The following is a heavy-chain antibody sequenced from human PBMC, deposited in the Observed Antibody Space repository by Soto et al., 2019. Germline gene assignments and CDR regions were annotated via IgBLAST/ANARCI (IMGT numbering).Heavy chain of an antibody. J-gene: IGHJ5*02. D-gene: IGHD2-2*01. CDR1: GYTFTSYG. Sequence: QVQLVQSGAEVKKPGASVKVSCKASGYTFTSYGISWVRQAPGQGLEWMGWISAYNGNTNYAQKLQGRVTMTTDTSPSTAYMELRSLRSDDTAVYYCARDGMGDIVVVPAAMHWFDPWGQGTLVTVSS. CDR3: ARDGMGDIVVVPAAMHWFDP. CDR2: ISAYNGNT. V-gene: IGHV1-18*01.